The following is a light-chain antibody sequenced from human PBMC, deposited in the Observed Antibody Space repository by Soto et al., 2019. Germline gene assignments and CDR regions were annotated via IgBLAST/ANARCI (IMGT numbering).Light chain of an antibody. V-gene: IGKV3-15*01. CDR3: QHYNYWPYT. CDR2: DAS. Sequence: EIVMTQSPATLSLSPGKRSTPSYKAIQTIDNTLAWYQRKPGQAPRLLIYDASTRATGVPARFSGSGSGTDFTLTISSLQSEDFAVYYCQHYNYWPYTFGQGTKVDIK. J-gene: IGKJ2*01. CDR1: QTIDNT.